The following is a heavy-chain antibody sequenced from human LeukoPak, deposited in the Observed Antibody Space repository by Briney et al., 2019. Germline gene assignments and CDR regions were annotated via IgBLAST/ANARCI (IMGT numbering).Heavy chain of an antibody. D-gene: IGHD3-10*01. CDR3: ARGWQNDALLWFGEPKVWFDP. CDR2: IYTSGST. Sequence: SETLSLTCTVSGGSISSVSYYWSWIRQPAGKGLEWIGRIYTSGSTNYNPSLKSRVTISVDTSKNQFSLKLSSVTAADTAVYYCARGWQNDALLWFGEPKVWFDPWGQGTLVTVSS. CDR1: GGSISSVSYY. V-gene: IGHV4-61*02. J-gene: IGHJ5*02.